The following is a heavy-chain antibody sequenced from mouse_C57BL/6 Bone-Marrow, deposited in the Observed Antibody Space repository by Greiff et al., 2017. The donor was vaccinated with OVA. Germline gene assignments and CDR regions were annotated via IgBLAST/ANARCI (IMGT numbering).Heavy chain of an antibody. CDR2: IYPGSGNT. CDR3: ARTHYFDY. J-gene: IGHJ2*01. V-gene: IGHV1-76*01. Sequence: VQLQQSGAELVRPGASVKLSCKASGYTFTDYYINWVKQRPGQGLEWIARIYPGSGNTYYNEKFKGKATLTAEKSSSTAYMQLSSLTSEDSAVYFCARTHYFDYWGQGTTLTVSS. CDR1: GYTFTDYY.